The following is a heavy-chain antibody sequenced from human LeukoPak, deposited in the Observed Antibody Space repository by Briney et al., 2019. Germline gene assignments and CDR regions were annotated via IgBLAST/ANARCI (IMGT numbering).Heavy chain of an antibody. CDR1: GGSISSSSYY. CDR2: IYYSGST. Sequence: SETLPLTCTVSGGSISSSSYYWGWIRQPPGKGLEWIGSIYYSGSTYYNPSLKSRVTISVDTSKNQFSLKLSSVTAADTAVYYCARGQDIVVVPAATFFDYWGQGTLVTVSS. CDR3: ARGQDIVVVPAATFFDY. D-gene: IGHD2-2*01. V-gene: IGHV4-39*01. J-gene: IGHJ4*02.